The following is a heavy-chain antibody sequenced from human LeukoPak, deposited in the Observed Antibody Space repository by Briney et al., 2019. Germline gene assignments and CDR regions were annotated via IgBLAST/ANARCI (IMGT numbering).Heavy chain of an antibody. V-gene: IGHV3-21*01. D-gene: IGHD3-16*01. J-gene: IGHJ4*02. Sequence: GGSLRLSCAASGFTFSSYSMNWVRQAPGKGLEWVSFISSSSSYIYYADSVKGRFTISRDNAKNSLYLQMNSLRDEDTAVYYCARVIGPYDYGDYWGQGTLVTVSS. CDR1: GFTFSSYS. CDR3: ARVIGPYDYGDY. CDR2: ISSSSSYI.